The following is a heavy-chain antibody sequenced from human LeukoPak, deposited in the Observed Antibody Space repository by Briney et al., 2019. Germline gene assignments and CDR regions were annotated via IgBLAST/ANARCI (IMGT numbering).Heavy chain of an antibody. CDR1: GFTFSSYS. D-gene: IGHD3-10*01. Sequence: GGSLRLSCAASGFTFSSYSMNWVRQAPGKRLEWVSSISSSSSYIYYADSVKGRFTISRDNAKNSLYLQMNSLRAEDTAVYYCARDHGSGSHYFDYWGQGTLVTVSS. CDR2: ISSSSSYI. CDR3: ARDHGSGSHYFDY. V-gene: IGHV3-21*01. J-gene: IGHJ4*02.